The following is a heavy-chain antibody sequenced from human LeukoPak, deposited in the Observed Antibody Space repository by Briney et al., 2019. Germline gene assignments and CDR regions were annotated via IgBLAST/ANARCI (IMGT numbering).Heavy chain of an antibody. CDR3: ARGSRGLVRGVITNFYYYYGMDV. J-gene: IGHJ6*02. Sequence: PSETLSLTCAVYGGSFSGYYWSWIRQPPGKGLEWIGEINHSGSTNYNPSLKSRVTISVDTSKNQFSLKLSSVTAADTAVYYCARGSRGLVRGVITNFYYYYGMDVWGQGTTVTVSS. D-gene: IGHD3-10*01. CDR2: INHSGST. V-gene: IGHV4-34*01. CDR1: GGSFSGYY.